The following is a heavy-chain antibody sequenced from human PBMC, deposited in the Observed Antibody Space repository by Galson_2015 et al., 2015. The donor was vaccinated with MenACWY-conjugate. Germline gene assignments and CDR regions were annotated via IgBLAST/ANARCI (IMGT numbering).Heavy chain of an antibody. CDR1: GFTFSSYS. Sequence: SLRLSCAASGFTFSSYSMNWVRQAPGKGLEWVAVVSYDGSSKYYTDSVQGRFTISRDNSKNTVSLQMDSLRPEDSAVYYCVRAEGWLRSAFDIWGQGTMVTVSS. J-gene: IGHJ3*02. V-gene: IGHV3-30*03. D-gene: IGHD5-24*01. CDR2: VSYDGSSK. CDR3: VRAEGWLRSAFDI.